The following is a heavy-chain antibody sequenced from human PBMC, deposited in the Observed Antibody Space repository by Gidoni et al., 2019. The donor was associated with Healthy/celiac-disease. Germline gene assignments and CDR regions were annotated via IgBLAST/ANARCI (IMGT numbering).Heavy chain of an antibody. D-gene: IGHD1-26*01. V-gene: IGHV6-1*01. J-gene: IGHJ5*02. CDR3: ARDSGPQPSEGAAQNWFDP. Sequence: QVQLQQSGPGLVKPSQTFSLTCAISGDSVSSNSAAWNWIRQSPSRGLEWLGRTYYRSKWYNDYAVSVKSRITINPDTSKNQFSLQLNSVTPEDTAVYYCARDSGPQPSEGAAQNWFDPWGQGTLVTVSS. CDR1: GDSVSSNSAA. CDR2: TYYRSKWYN.